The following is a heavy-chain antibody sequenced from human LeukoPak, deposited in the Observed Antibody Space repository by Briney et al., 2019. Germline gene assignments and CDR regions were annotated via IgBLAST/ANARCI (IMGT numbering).Heavy chain of an antibody. CDR1: GYTFTKYG. V-gene: IGHV1-18*01. Sequence: GASVKLSCKASGYTFTKYGISWVRQAPGQGLEWMGWISTYNGNTDYAQKFQGRVTMTTDTSTSTAYMELRSLRSDDTAVYYCARDGFSSSWPYYLDFWGQGSLVTVSS. CDR2: ISTYNGNT. J-gene: IGHJ4*02. D-gene: IGHD6-13*01. CDR3: ARDGFSSSWPYYLDF.